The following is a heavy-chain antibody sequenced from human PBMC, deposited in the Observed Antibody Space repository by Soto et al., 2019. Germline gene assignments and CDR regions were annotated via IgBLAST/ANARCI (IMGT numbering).Heavy chain of an antibody. CDR1: GFIFTNYV. V-gene: IGHV3-30-3*01. J-gene: IGHJ6*02. Sequence: QVQLVESGGGVVQPGRSLRLSCVGSGFIFTNYVIHWVRQAPGKGLEWVAVISYDGSNKYYADSVKGRFTISRDNSKKTLYLQMNSLRAEDTAVYYCARDRGGGWSYYYYGVDVWGQGTTVTVSS. D-gene: IGHD6-19*01. CDR2: ISYDGSNK. CDR3: ARDRGGGWSYYYYGVDV.